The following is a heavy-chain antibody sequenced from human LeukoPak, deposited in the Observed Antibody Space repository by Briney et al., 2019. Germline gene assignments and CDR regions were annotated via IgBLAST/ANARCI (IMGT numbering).Heavy chain of an antibody. D-gene: IGHD3-3*01. J-gene: IGHJ4*02. Sequence: SETLSLTCTVSGGSISSGGYSWSWIRQPPGKGLEWIGSISYSGTTYYNPSLKSRVTISVDTSKNQFSLKLNSVTAADTAVYYCARDPDFWSGYYNFDYWGQGTLVTVSS. CDR1: GGSISSGGYS. V-gene: IGHV4-39*07. CDR2: ISYSGTT. CDR3: ARDPDFWSGYYNFDY.